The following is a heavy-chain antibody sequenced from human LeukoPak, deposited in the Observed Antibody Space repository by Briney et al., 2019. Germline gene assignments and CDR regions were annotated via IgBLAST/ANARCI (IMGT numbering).Heavy chain of an antibody. CDR2: NNHSGST. CDR3: ARFRRTTVTTYDY. V-gene: IGHV4-34*01. CDR1: GGSFSGYY. Sequence: SETLSLTCAVYGGSFSGYYWSWIRQPPGKGLEWIGENNHSGSTNYNPSLKSRVTISVDTSKNQFSLKLSSVTAADTAVYYCARFRRTTVTTYDYWGQGTLVTVSS. D-gene: IGHD4-17*01. J-gene: IGHJ4*02.